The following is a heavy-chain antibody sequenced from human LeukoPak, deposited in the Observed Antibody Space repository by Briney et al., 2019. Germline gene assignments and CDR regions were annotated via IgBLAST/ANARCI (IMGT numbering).Heavy chain of an antibody. CDR1: GFTVSSNY. CDR2: IYAGGST. CDR3: ARAVVGTSCYGY. J-gene: IGHJ4*02. D-gene: IGHD2-2*01. Sequence: GGSLRLSCAASGFTVSSNYMSWVRQAPGKGLEWVSVIYAGGSTHYADSVKGRFTISRDNSKNPLYLQMNSLTAEDTAVYYCARAVVGTSCYGYWGQGTLVTVSS. V-gene: IGHV3-66*01.